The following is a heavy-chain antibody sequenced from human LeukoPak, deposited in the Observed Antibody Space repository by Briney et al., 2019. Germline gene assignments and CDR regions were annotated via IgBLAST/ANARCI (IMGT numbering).Heavy chain of an antibody. CDR1: GFTFSSYG. CDR2: ISYDGSNK. J-gene: IGHJ4*02. CDR3: ARDQSLVVITTNGGY. D-gene: IGHD3-22*01. V-gene: IGHV3-30*03. Sequence: GGSLRLSCAASGFTFSSYGMHWVRQAPGRGLEWVAVISYDGSNKYYADSVKGRFTISRDNSKNTLYLQMNSLRAEDTAVYYCARDQSLVVITTNGGYWGQGTLVTVSS.